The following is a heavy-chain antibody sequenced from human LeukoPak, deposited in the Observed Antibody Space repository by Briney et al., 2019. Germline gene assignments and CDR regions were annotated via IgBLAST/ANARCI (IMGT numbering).Heavy chain of an antibody. CDR1: GFTFSSYW. D-gene: IGHD3-3*01. CDR3: ARTTRITIFGVVTEHFDY. Sequence: GGSLRLSCAASGFTFSSYWMSWVRQAPGKGLEWVANIKQDGSEKYYVDSVKGRFTISRDNAKNSLYLQMNSLRAEDTAVYYCARTTRITIFGVVTEHFDYWGQGTLVTVSS. J-gene: IGHJ4*02. V-gene: IGHV3-7*01. CDR2: IKQDGSEK.